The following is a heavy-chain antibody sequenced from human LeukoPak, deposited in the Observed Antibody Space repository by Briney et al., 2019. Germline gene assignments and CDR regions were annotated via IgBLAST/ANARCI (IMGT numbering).Heavy chain of an antibody. V-gene: IGHV4-30-2*01. CDR2: IYYSGSA. CDR3: AGGYCSSTSCYRSFDY. J-gene: IGHJ4*02. D-gene: IGHD2-2*02. Sequence: SETLSLTCTVSGDSISSGGYYWSWIRQPPGKGLEWIVHIYYSGSAYYSPSLKSRVTMSVDRSKNQFSLKLNSVTAADTAVYYCAGGYCSSTSCYRSFDYWGQGTLVTVSS. CDR1: GDSISSGGYY.